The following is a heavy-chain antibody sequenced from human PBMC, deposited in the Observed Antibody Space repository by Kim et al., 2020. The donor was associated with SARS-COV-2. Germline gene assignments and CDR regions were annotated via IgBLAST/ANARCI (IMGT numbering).Heavy chain of an antibody. V-gene: IGHV3-30*04. CDR1: GFTFSNYA. CDR3: ARGIKRPYCSGGSCCYY. CDR2: ISYDGSDK. D-gene: IGHD2-15*01. Sequence: GGSLRLSCTASGFTFSNYAMHWVRQAPGKGLEWVAVISYDGSDKYYPDSVKGRFTISRDNSDNTLYLQMDSLRAEDTADYYCARGIKRPYCSGGSCCYY. J-gene: IGHJ6*01.